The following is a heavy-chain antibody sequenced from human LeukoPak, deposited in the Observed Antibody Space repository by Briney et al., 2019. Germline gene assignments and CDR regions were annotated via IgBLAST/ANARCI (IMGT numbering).Heavy chain of an antibody. CDR1: GFTFSSYA. Sequence: GGSLRLSCAAPGFTFSSYAMSWIRQAPGKGLEWVSAIVGTGDNTYYADSVKGRFTISRDNYKNTLYLEMNSLRAEDTAVYYCAKYRSGIDYWGQGTQVTVSS. CDR2: IVGTGDNT. CDR3: AKYRSGIDY. D-gene: IGHD2-15*01. J-gene: IGHJ4*02. V-gene: IGHV3-23*01.